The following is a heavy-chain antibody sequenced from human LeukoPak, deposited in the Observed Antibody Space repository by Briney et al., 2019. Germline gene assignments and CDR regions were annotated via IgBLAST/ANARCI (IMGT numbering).Heavy chain of an antibody. CDR2: IYYSGST. CDR3: ARDSSGYFLGDY. J-gene: IGHJ4*02. D-gene: IGHD3-22*01. CDR1: GGSISSSSYY. V-gene: IGHV4-39*02. Sequence: SETLSLTCTVSGGSISSSSYYWGWIRQPPGKGLEWIGSIYYSGSTYYNPPLKSRVTISVDTSKNRFSLKLSSVTAADTAVYYCARDSSGYFLGDYWGQGTLVTVSS.